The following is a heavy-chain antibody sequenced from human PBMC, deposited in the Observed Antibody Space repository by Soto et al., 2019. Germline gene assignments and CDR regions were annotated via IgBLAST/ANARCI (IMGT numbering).Heavy chain of an antibody. CDR1: GGSFSGYY. V-gene: IGHV4-34*01. CDR3: ALSGYDSDDY. CDR2: INHSGST. D-gene: IGHD5-12*01. J-gene: IGHJ4*02. Sequence: QVQLQQWGAGLLKPSETLSLTCAVYGGSFSGYYWSWIRQPPGKGLEWIGEINHSGSTNYNPSLKRRVTISVDTSKNQFSLKLSSVTAADTAVYYCALSGYDSDDYWGQGTLVTVSS.